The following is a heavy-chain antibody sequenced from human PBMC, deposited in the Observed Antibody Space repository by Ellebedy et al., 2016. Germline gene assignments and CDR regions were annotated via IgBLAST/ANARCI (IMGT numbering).Heavy chain of an antibody. CDR3: AKGRGTSSWYRVDY. CDR2: VSGNGGGT. D-gene: IGHD6-13*01. V-gene: IGHV3-23*01. CDR1: GFTFSSYA. Sequence: GGSLRLXXAASGFTFSSYAMSWVRQAPGKGLEWVSGVSGNGGGTYYADSVRGRFTISRDNSKNTLDLQMNSLRAEDTAVYYCAKGRGTSSWYRVDYWGQGTLVTVSS. J-gene: IGHJ4*02.